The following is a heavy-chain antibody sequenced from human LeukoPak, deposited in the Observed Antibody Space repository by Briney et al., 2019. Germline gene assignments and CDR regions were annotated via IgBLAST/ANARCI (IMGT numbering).Heavy chain of an antibody. CDR1: GFTFSSYA. V-gene: IGHV3-30-3*01. D-gene: IGHD1-26*01. J-gene: IGHJ4*02. CDR3: ARQKVRAADRLDY. CDR2: ISYDGSNK. Sequence: GGSLRLSCAASGFTFSSYAMHWVRQAPGKGLEWVAVISYDGSNKYYADSVKGRFTISRDNSKNTLYLQMNSLRAEDTAVYYCARQKVRAADRLDYWGQGTLVTVSS.